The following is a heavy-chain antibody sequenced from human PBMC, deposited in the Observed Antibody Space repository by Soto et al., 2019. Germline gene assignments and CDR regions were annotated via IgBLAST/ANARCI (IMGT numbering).Heavy chain of an antibody. CDR2: ISSSSSYI. D-gene: IGHD3-22*01. J-gene: IGHJ5*02. V-gene: IGHV3-21*01. CDR3: ARAVKTYYYDSSGYGGPFDP. CDR1: GFTLSSYS. Sequence: GGALRLSCAASGFTLSSYSMNWVRQAPGKGLEWVSSISSSSSYIYYADSVKGRFTISRDNAKNSLYLQMNSLRAEDTAVYYCARAVKTYYYDSSGYGGPFDPWGQGTLFTVSS.